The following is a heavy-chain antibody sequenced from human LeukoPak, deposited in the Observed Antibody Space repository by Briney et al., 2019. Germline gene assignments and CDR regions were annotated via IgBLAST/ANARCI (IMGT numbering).Heavy chain of an antibody. J-gene: IGHJ5*02. V-gene: IGHV4-59*01. Sequence: SETLSLXCTVSGGSISSYYWSWIRQPPGKGLEWIGYIYYSGSTNYNPSLKSRVTISVDTSKNQFSLKLSSVTAADTAVYYCARDRNYDFWSGPLPGWFDPWGQGTLVTVSS. CDR3: ARDRNYDFWSGPLPGWFDP. CDR2: IYYSGST. D-gene: IGHD3-3*01. CDR1: GGSISSYY.